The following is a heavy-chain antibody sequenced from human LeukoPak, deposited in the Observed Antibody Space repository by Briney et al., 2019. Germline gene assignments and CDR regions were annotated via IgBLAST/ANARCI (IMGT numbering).Heavy chain of an antibody. V-gene: IGHV3-23*01. CDR2: ISGSGVTT. CDR1: GFTFSNYG. D-gene: IGHD3-16*01. J-gene: IGHJ6*03. Sequence: GGSLRLSCAASGFTFSNYGMSWVRQAPGKGLEWVSAISGSGVTTYYADSVKGRFTISRDNSKHTLYLQMNSLRAEDTAVYYCARRFGAARDDYMDVWGKGTTVTVSS. CDR3: ARRFGAARDDYMDV.